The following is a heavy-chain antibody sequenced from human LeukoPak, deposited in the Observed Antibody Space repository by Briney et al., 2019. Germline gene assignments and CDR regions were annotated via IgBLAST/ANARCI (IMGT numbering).Heavy chain of an antibody. CDR3: ARYYYYYMDV. J-gene: IGHJ6*03. CDR1: GGSISSPNW. CDR2: IYHTEAT. Sequence: PSETLSLTCAVSGGSISSPNWWSWVRQPPGKGLEWIGEIYHTEATNYNPSLQSRVTISIDKSKNQFSLKMSSVTAADTAVYYCARYYYYYMDVWGKGTTVTISS. V-gene: IGHV4-4*02.